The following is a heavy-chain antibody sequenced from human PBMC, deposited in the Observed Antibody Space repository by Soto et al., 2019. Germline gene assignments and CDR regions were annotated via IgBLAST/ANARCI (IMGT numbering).Heavy chain of an antibody. D-gene: IGHD2-15*01. J-gene: IGHJ4*02. CDR2: INPTGGST. CDR1: GYTLTNAY. CDR3: ARGLCSGGSCYVLDY. Sequence: QVQLVQSGAEVKKPGASVKFSCMASGYTLTNAYMHWVRQAPGQGFEWMGIINPTGGSTNYAQKFEDRVKMTRDTSTNTVYMVLSSLRSEDTAVYYCARGLCSGGSCYVLDYWGQGAQVTVSS. V-gene: IGHV1-46*01.